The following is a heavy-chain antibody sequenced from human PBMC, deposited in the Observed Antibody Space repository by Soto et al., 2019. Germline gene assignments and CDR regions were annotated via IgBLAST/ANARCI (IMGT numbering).Heavy chain of an antibody. CDR2: ISAYNGNT. CDR3: ARTGGRYYDSSGYYPYDAFDI. CDR1: GYTFTSYG. J-gene: IGHJ3*02. Sequence: QVQLVQSGAEVKKPGASVKVSCKASGYTFTSYGISWVRQAPGQGLEWMGWISAYNGNTNYAQKLQGRVTMTTDTSTSTAYMELRSLRSDDTAVYYCARTGGRYYDSSGYYPYDAFDIWGQGTMVTVSS. V-gene: IGHV1-18*01. D-gene: IGHD3-22*01.